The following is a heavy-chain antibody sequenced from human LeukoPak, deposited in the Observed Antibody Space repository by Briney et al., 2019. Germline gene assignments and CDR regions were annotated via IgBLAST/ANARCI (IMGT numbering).Heavy chain of an antibody. CDR1: GGTFSSYA. D-gene: IGHD1-26*01. V-gene: IGHV1-2*04. Sequence: RASVKVSCKASGGTFSSYAISWVRQAPGQGLEWMGWINPNSGGTNYAQKFQGWVTMTRDTSISTAYMELSRLRSDDTAVYYCARGSGSSSFDYWGQGTLVTVSS. CDR3: ARGSGSSSFDY. J-gene: IGHJ4*02. CDR2: INPNSGGT.